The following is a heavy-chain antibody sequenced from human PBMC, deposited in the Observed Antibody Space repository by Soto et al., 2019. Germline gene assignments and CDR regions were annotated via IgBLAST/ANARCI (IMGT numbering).Heavy chain of an antibody. V-gene: IGHV4-31*03. Sequence: QVQLQESGPGLVKPSQTLSLTCTVSGGSISSGGYYWSWIRQHPGKGLEWIGYIYYSGSTYYNPSLTSRVTISVDTSKNQFSLKLSSVTAADTAVYYCVRRRDGYNGPVFDYWGQGTLVTVSS. CDR3: VRRRDGYNGPVFDY. CDR1: GGSISSGGYY. J-gene: IGHJ4*02. D-gene: IGHD5-12*01. CDR2: IYYSGST.